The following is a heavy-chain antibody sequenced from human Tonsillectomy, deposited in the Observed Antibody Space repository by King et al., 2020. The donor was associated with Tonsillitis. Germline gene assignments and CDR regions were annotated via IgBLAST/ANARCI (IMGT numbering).Heavy chain of an antibody. V-gene: IGHV4-39*01. J-gene: IGHJ4*02. CDR1: GGSISSSDHY. CDR2: MYYSGTI. CDR3: ARSVSGSFDY. D-gene: IGHD1-26*01. Sequence: QLQESGPGVVKPSETLSLTCTVSGGSISSSDHYWAWIRQPPGKGVEWIGYMYYSGTIFYNPSLKSRITISGGTSENRFSLKLSSVTAAGTAVYFCARSVSGSFDYWGQGALVTVSS.